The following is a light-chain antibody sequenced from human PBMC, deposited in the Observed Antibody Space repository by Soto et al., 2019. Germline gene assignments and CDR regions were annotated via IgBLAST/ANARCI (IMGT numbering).Light chain of an antibody. CDR1: QSFSGTY. CDR3: QQYGSSPRIT. CDR2: AAS. J-gene: IGKJ5*01. Sequence: EIVLTQSTGTLSLSPGERATLSCRASQSFSGTYLAWYQQKPGQAPRLLIYAASTRATGIPDRFSGSGSGTGFTLTISRLEPEDFAVYYCQQYGSSPRITFGQGTRLEIK. V-gene: IGKV3-20*01.